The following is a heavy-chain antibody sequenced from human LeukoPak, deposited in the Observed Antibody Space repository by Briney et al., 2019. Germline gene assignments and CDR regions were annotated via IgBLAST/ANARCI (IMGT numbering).Heavy chain of an antibody. CDR1: GGSISSYY. V-gene: IGHV4-59*08. CDR2: TYHSGST. J-gene: IGHJ4*02. CDR3: ARGRGDSSGTLFDY. Sequence: ASETLSLTCTVSGGSISSYYWSWIRQPPGKGLEWIANTYHSGSTYYNPSLKSRVTISVDTSKNQFSLKMSSVTAADTAVYYCARGRGDSSGTLFDYWGQGTLVTVSS. D-gene: IGHD3-22*01.